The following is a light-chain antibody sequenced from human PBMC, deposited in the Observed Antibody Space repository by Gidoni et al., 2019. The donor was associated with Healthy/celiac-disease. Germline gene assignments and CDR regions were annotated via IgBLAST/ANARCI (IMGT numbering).Light chain of an antibody. CDR2: GAS. CDR3: QQYNNWPPLT. V-gene: IGKV3-15*01. CDR1: QSVSSN. Sequence: EIVLTQSPANLSVSPAERATLSCRASQSVSSNLAWYQQQPGQAPRLLISGASTRVTGIPARFSGSGSWTEFTLTISSLQSEDFAVYYCQQYNNWPPLTFGGGTKVEIK. J-gene: IGKJ4*01.